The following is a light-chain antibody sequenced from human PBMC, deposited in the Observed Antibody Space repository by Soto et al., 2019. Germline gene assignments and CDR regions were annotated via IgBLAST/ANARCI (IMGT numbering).Light chain of an antibody. CDR3: QQYKSSPRT. Sequence: DIQMTQSPSSLSVSPGDRATITCGASQSITSCLAWYQQKPGQAPKFLIYDASSLASGVPSRFSGSGYGTDFNLTISSLQTDDFAIYYCQQYKSSPRTFGQGTKVDIK. CDR2: DAS. V-gene: IGKV1-5*01. CDR1: QSITSC. J-gene: IGKJ1*01.